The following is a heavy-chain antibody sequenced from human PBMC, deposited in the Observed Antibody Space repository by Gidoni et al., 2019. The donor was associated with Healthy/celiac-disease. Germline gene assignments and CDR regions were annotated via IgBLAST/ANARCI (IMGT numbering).Heavy chain of an antibody. CDR2: IFYSGST. CDR3: ARLTYYYDSSDYERPYYFDF. Sequence: QVQLQESGPGLVKPSQTLSLTCTVSGGSISSGDYYWSWLRQPPGKGLEWIGYIFYSGSTYYNPSLKSRVTISVDTSKNQFSLKLSSVTAADTAVYYCARLTYYYDSSDYERPYYFDFWGQGTLVTVSS. J-gene: IGHJ4*02. D-gene: IGHD3-22*01. CDR1: GGSISSGDYY. V-gene: IGHV4-30-4*01.